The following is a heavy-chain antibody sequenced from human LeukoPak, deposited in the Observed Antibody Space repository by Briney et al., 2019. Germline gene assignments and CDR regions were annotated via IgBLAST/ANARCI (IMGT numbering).Heavy chain of an antibody. V-gene: IGHV1-2*02. CDR2: IDPNSGGT. CDR3: ARGVEYSNSPGNY. CDR1: GYTFTGYY. D-gene: IGHD6-6*01. J-gene: IGHJ4*02. Sequence: ASVKVSCKASGYTFTGYYMHWVRQAPGQGLEWMGWIDPNSGGTNDAQKFQGRVTMTRDTSISTAYMELSRLRSDDTAVYYCARGVEYSNSPGNYWGQGTLATVSS.